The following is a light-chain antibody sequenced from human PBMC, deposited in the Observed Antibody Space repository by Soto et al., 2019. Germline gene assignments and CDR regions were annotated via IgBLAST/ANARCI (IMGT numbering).Light chain of an antibody. J-gene: IGKJ2*01. CDR3: QQYKSYSRT. Sequence: DIRMTQSPSTLSASVGDRVTITCRASQSVNSWLAWYQQKPGKAPKLLTYYASSLGSGVPSRFSSSGSGTAFSLTIGSLQPDDFATYYCQQYKSYSRTFGQGTKVEIK. V-gene: IGKV1-5*01. CDR1: QSVNSW. CDR2: YAS.